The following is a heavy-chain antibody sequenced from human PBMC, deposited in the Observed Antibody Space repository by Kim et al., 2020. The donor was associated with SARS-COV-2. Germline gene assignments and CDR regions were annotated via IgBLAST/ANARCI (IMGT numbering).Heavy chain of an antibody. D-gene: IGHD6-19*01. V-gene: IGHV4-34*01. CDR2: INHSGST. Sequence: SETLSLTCAVYGGSFSGYYWSWIRQPPGKGLEWIGEINHSGSTNYNPSLKSRVTISVDTSKNQFTLKLTSVTAADTAVYYCARGNRFKSSGWYYCGKGTLVTVSS. CDR1: GGSFSGYY. CDR3: ARGNRFKSSGWYY. J-gene: IGHJ4*02.